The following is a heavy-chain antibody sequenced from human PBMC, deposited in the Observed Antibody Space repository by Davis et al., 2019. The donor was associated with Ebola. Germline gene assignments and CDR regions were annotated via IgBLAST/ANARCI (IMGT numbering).Heavy chain of an antibody. V-gene: IGHV1-46*01. CDR2: INPSGGST. D-gene: IGHD3-3*01. CDR3: ARGPHYDFWSGYLSFDY. CDR1: GYTFTGYY. Sequence: ASVKVSCKASGYTFTGYYMHWVRQAPGQGLEWMGIINPSGGSTSYAQKFQGRITMTRDTSTSTVYMELSSLRSEDTAVYYCARGPHYDFWSGYLSFDYWGQGTLVTVSS. J-gene: IGHJ4*02.